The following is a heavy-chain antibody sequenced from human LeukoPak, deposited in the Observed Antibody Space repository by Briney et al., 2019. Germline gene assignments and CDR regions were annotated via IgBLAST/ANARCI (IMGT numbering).Heavy chain of an antibody. D-gene: IGHD3-3*01. Sequence: SETLSLTCTVSGGSISSYYWSWIRQPPGKGLEWIGYIYYSGSTNYNPSLKSRVTISVDTSKNQFSLKLSSVTAADTAVYYCARDLRSEGAFDIWGQGTMVTFSS. CDR3: ARDLRSEGAFDI. J-gene: IGHJ3*02. V-gene: IGHV4-59*01. CDR2: IYYSGST. CDR1: GGSISSYY.